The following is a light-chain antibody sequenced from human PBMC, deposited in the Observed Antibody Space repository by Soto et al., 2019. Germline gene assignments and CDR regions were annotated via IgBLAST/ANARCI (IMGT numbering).Light chain of an antibody. Sequence: SYELTQPSSVSVSPGQTARNTCSGDVLAKKYARWFQQKPGQAPVLVIYKDSERPSGIPERFSGSSSGTTVTLTISGAQVEDEADYYCYSAADNNWVFGGGTSSPS. CDR1: VLAKKY. V-gene: IGLV3-27*01. J-gene: IGLJ3*02. CDR2: KDS. CDR3: YSAADNNWV.